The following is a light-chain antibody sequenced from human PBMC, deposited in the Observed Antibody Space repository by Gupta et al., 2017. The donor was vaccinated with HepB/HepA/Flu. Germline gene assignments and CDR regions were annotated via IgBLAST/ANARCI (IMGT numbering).Light chain of an antibody. CDR2: DVS. CDR1: SSDVGDYNY. CDR3: SSYTSSSTLV. V-gene: IGLV2-14*01. J-gene: IGLJ2*01. Sequence: QSALTQPASVSGSPGQSITISCTGTSSDVGDYNYVSWYQQNPGKAPKLLIYDVSHRPSGVSNRFSGSKSGNTASLTISGLQAEDEADYYFSSYTSSSTLVFGGGTKLTVL.